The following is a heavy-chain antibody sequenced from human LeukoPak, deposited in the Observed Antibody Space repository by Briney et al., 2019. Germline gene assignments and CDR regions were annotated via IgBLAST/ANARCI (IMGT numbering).Heavy chain of an antibody. D-gene: IGHD4-17*01. CDR1: GGSFSGFY. CDR3: ARGGTTSWYYYYGMDV. J-gene: IGHJ6*02. Sequence: SETLSLTCAVYGGSFSGFYWSWIRQPPGKGLEWIGEINHSGSTNYNPSLKSRVTISVDTSKNQFSLKLSSVTAADTAVYYCARGGTTSWYYYYGMDVWGQGTTVTVSS. CDR2: INHSGST. V-gene: IGHV4-34*01.